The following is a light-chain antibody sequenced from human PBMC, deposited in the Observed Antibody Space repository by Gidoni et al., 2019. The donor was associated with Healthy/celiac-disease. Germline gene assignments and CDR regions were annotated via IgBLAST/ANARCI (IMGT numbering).Light chain of an antibody. J-gene: IGLJ3*02. Sequence: QSVLTQPPSASGHPGQRVTISCSGSSSNIGSNYVYWYQQLPGTAPKLLIYRNKQRPSGVPYLFSGSNSGTSASLAISGLRSEDEADYYCAAWDDSLSGWVFGGGTKLTVL. CDR3: AAWDDSLSGWV. V-gene: IGLV1-47*01. CDR1: SSNIGSNY. CDR2: RNK.